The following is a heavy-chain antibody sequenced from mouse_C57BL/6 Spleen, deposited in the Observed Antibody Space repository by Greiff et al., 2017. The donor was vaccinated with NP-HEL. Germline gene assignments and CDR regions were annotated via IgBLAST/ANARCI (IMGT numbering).Heavy chain of an antibody. D-gene: IGHD1-1*01. CDR3: ARDYYGSSRFDY. Sequence: QVQLQQPGAELVMPGASVKLSCKASGYTFTSYWMHWVKQRPGQGLEWIGEIDPSDSYTNYNQKFKGKSTLTVDKSSSTAYMQLSSLTSEDSAVYYWARDYYGSSRFDYWGQGTTLTVSS. CDR1: GYTFTSYW. V-gene: IGHV1-69*01. J-gene: IGHJ2*01. CDR2: IDPSDSYT.